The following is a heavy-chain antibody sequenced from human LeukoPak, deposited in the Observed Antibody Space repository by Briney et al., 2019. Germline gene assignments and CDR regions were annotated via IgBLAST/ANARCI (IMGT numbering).Heavy chain of an antibody. Sequence: GGSLRLSCAASGFTFSYAWMSWVRQAPGKGLEWVGRIKTKTDGGATDYAAPVKGRFTISRDDSENTLYLQMNGLKTEDTAVYYCTTATQTSEYSGYDLFDHWGQGTLVTVSS. J-gene: IGHJ4*02. V-gene: IGHV3-15*01. D-gene: IGHD5-12*01. CDR2: IKTKTDGGAT. CDR1: GFTFSYAW. CDR3: TTATQTSEYSGYDLFDH.